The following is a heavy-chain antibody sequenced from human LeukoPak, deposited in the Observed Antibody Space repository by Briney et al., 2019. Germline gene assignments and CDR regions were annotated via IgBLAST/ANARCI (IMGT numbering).Heavy chain of an antibody. Sequence: ASVTVSCKASGYTFTSYGISWVWQAPGQGLEWMGGISAYNVTTDSAQKLHGRVTMTTATSTSTAYMELRSLRSDDTAVYYCARDFALGETRYFDLWGRGTLVTVSS. V-gene: IGHV1-18*01. CDR3: ARDFALGETRYFDL. CDR2: ISAYNVTT. J-gene: IGHJ2*01. D-gene: IGHD3-10*01. CDR1: GYTFTSYG.